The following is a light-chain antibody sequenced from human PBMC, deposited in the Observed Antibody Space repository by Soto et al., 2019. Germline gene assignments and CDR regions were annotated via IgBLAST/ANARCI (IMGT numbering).Light chain of an antibody. Sequence: QSALTQPPSASGSPGQSVTISCTGTSSDVGGYNFVSWYQQHPGKAPKLMIYEVTKRPSGVPDRFSGSKSDNTASLTVSGLQAEDEADYYYSSYAGSNNNVFGGGTKVTVL. CDR2: EVT. CDR1: SSDVGGYNF. CDR3: SSYAGSNNNV. V-gene: IGLV2-8*01. J-gene: IGLJ2*01.